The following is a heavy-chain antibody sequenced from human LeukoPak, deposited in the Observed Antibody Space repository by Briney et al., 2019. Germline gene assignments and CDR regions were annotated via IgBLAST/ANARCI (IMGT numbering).Heavy chain of an antibody. CDR2: IIPIFGTA. CDR1: GSTFSSYA. D-gene: IGHD2-15*01. J-gene: IGHJ6*02. Sequence: SVKVSCKASGSTFSSYAISWVRQAPGQGLEWMGGIIPIFGTANYAQKFQGRVTITADESTSTAYMELSSLRSEDTAVYYCARDYCSGGSCYSSYYYGMDVWGQGTTVTVSS. V-gene: IGHV1-69*13. CDR3: ARDYCSGGSCYSSYYYGMDV.